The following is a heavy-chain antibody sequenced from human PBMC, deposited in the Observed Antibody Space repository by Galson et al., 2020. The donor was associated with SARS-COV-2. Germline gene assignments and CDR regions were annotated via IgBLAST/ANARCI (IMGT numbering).Heavy chain of an antibody. V-gene: IGHV3-30*18. Sequence: TGGSLRLSCAASGFSFNNYGMHWVRQAPGKGLEWVAVISYEGSIKYFSDSVKGRFTISRDNSKNTLYLQMNSLRDDDAAVYYCAKSREIFWLGGGGDMEVWEHGTTVAVAA. D-gene: IGHD3-16*01. CDR2: ISYEGSIK. J-gene: IGHJ6*01. CDR1: GFSFNNYG. CDR3: AKSREIFWLGGGGDMEV.